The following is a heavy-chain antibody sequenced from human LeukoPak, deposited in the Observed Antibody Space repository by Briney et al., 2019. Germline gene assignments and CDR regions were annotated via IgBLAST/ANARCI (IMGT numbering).Heavy chain of an antibody. J-gene: IGHJ4*02. D-gene: IGHD2-21*01. CDR3: ITPLPYSAQ. CDR1: EFTFSSHA. V-gene: IGHV3-15*07. Sequence: GGSLRLSCVASEFTFSSHAMNWVRQAPGKGLEWVGRIKPKTDGETTEYAAPVKDRFSISRDDSKSMMYLQMNSLKTEDTAVYYCITPLPYSAQGGQGTLVTVSS. CDR2: IKPKTDGETT.